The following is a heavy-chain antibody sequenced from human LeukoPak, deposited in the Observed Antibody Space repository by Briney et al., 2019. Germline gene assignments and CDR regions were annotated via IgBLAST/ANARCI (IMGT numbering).Heavy chain of an antibody. CDR3: ARSRIAAAGFYFDY. Sequence: ASVKVSFKASGYTLTRYYMHWVRQAPGQGLEWMGIINPSGGSTSYAQKFQGRVTMTRDTSTSTVYMELSSLRSEDTAVYYCARSRIAAAGFYFDYWGQGTLVTVSS. D-gene: IGHD6-13*01. CDR1: GYTLTRYY. J-gene: IGHJ4*02. CDR2: INPSGGST. V-gene: IGHV1-46*01.